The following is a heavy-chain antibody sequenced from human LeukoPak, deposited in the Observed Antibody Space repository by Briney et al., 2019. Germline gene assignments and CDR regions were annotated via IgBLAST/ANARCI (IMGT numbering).Heavy chain of an antibody. CDR1: GGSFSSYA. Sequence: ASVKVSCKASGGSFSSYAISWVRQAPGQGLEWMGGIIAIFGTANYAQKFQGRVTITTDESTSTAYMELSSLRSEDTAVYYCARGTAARLRKYYYYMDVWGKGTTVTVSS. CDR3: ARGTAARLRKYYYYMDV. V-gene: IGHV1-69*05. J-gene: IGHJ6*03. CDR2: IIAIFGTA. D-gene: IGHD6-6*01.